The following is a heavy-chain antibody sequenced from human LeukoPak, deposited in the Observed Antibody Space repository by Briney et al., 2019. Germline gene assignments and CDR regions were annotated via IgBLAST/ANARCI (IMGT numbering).Heavy chain of an antibody. Sequence: GASVKVSCKASGYTFTNYGLSWVRQAPGQGLEWMGWISGYNGNTKYVQKLQGRVTMTRDTSTTTAYMELRSLRSDDTAVYYCARDHDSSGYQDYWGQGTLVTVSS. D-gene: IGHD3-22*01. V-gene: IGHV1-18*01. CDR3: ARDHDSSGYQDY. CDR1: GYTFTNYG. CDR2: ISGYNGNT. J-gene: IGHJ4*02.